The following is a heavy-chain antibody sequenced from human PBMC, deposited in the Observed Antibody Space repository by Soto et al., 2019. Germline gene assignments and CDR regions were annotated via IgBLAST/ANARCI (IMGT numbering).Heavy chain of an antibody. CDR1: GFTFDDYA. CDR3: AKSKGDRESLKTTVTAFWGPFHI. D-gene: IGHD4-17*01. Sequence: EVLLVESGGGLVQPGRSLRLSCAASGFTFDDYAMHWVRHAPGKGPEWVSGISWNSGNRGYADSVKGRFTISRDNANNSLYLQMNSLKPEDTALHYCAKSKGDRESLKTTVTAFWGPFHIWGQGTRVTVSS. V-gene: IGHV3-9*01. CDR2: ISWNSGNR. J-gene: IGHJ3*02.